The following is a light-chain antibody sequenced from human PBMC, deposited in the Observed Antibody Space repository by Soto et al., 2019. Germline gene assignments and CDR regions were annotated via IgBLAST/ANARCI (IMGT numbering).Light chain of an antibody. V-gene: IGKV3-15*01. CDR1: QGIGST. Sequence: EIVLTQSPDTLSLSPGERATLSCRASQGIGSTLAWYQHKPGQTPRLLIYDASTRATGVPVRFSGSGSGTEFTLTINSLQSEDFAVYYCQRYNNWPLTFGGGTKVDIK. J-gene: IGKJ4*01. CDR2: DAS. CDR3: QRYNNWPLT.